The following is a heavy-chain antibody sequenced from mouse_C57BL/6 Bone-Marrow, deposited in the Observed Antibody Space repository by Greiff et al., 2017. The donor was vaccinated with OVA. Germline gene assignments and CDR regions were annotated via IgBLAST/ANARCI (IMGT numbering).Heavy chain of an antibody. J-gene: IGHJ1*03. V-gene: IGHV1-78*01. Sequence: VKLMESDAELVKPGASVKISCKVSGYTFTDHTIHWMKQRPEQGLEWIGYIYPRDGSTKYNEKFKGKATLTADKSSSTAYMQLNSLTSEDSAVYFCARTTVVADWYFDVWGTGTTVTVSS. CDR3: ARTTVVADWYFDV. CDR1: GYTFTDHT. CDR2: IYPRDGST. D-gene: IGHD1-1*01.